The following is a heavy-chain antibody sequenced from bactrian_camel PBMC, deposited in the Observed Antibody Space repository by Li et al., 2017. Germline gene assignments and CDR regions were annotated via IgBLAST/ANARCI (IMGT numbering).Heavy chain of an antibody. CDR2: IDSRGIT. D-gene: IGHD2*01. Sequence: QLVESGGGSVQAGGSLRLACVASGYTYNQDCMGWFRQAPGKEREGVAAIDSRGITDYADTLKGRFTISRDNAKNALYLQMNSLKPDDTAMYYCAAAFSRGGECPRIGYDYVAWGQGTQVTVS. CDR3: AAAFSRGGECPRIGYDYVA. J-gene: IGHJ4*01. CDR1: GYTYNQDC. V-gene: IGHV3S53*01.